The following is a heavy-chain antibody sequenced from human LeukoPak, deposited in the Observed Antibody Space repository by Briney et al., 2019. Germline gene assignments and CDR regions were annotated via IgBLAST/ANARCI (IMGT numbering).Heavy chain of an antibody. CDR3: ARDRDGDYANWFDT. Sequence: ASVNVSCKASGYILTSYGINWVRQAPGRGREGMGLISAYNGNTNYAQRLQGRVTMTTDTPTSTAYMELSSLRSDDTAVYYCARDRDGDYANWFDTWGQRTLVSVSS. D-gene: IGHD4-17*01. V-gene: IGHV1-18*01. CDR2: ISAYNGNT. CDR1: GYILTSYG. J-gene: IGHJ5*02.